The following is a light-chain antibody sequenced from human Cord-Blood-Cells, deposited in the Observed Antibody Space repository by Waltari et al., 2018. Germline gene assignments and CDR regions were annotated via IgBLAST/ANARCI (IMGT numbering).Light chain of an antibody. CDR3: CSYAGSYTYV. J-gene: IGLJ1*01. CDR1: RSDVGGYNY. V-gene: IGLV2-11*01. Sequence: QSALTQPRSVSGSPGQSVTISCTGTRSDVGGYNYVSWYQQHPGKAPTLMISDVSKRPSGVPDRFSGSKSGNTASLTISGLQAEDEADYYCCSYAGSYTYVFGTGTKVTVL. CDR2: DVS.